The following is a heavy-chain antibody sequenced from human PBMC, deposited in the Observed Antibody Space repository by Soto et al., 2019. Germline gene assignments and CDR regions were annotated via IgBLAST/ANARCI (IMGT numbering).Heavy chain of an antibody. V-gene: IGHV4-4*07. CDR2: IHSSGRT. D-gene: IGHD3-16*02. CDR3: AKDPSSYYLFYGFDV. CDR1: GGSISSDC. Sequence: SETLSLTCTVSGGSISSDCWNGSRHPAGKGLEWIGRIHSSGRTSYNPSLKSRVTMSLDKSNNQFSLKLSSVTAADTAVYYCAKDPSSYYLFYGFDVWGHETTVTVSS. J-gene: IGHJ6*02.